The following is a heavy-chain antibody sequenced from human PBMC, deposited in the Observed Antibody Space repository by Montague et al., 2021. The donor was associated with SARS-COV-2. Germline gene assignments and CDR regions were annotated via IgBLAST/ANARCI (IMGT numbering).Heavy chain of an antibody. CDR1: GYSISSGDY. CDR2: IYHSGST. D-gene: IGHD2-2*01. V-gene: IGHV4-38-2*02. CDR3: ARSQDCSTTSCHFDS. J-gene: IGHJ4*02. Sequence: SETLSLTCTVSGYSISSGDYWGWIRQPPGKGLEWIGSIYHSGSTYYNPSLKSRVTISVDTSRNQFSLKLSSVTAAGTAVYYCARSQDCSTTSCHFDSWGQGTLVTVSS.